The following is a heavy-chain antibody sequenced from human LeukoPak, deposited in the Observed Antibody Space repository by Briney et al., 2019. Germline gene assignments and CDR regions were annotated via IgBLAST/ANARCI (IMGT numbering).Heavy chain of an antibody. CDR1: GGSISTGGYY. J-gene: IGHJ4*02. V-gene: IGHV4-31*03. D-gene: IGHD5-18*01. CDR3: ARTAGWSYGFDY. Sequence: PSETLSLTCTVSGGSISTGGYYWTWIRQHPGKGLEWIGYIYNSGTTYYNPSLESRVTISRDTSKNQFSLKLNSVTAADTAVYYCARTAGWSYGFDYWGQGTLVTVSS. CDR2: IYNSGTT.